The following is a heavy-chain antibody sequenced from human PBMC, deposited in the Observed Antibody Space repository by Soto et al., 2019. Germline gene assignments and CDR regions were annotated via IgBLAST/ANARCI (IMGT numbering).Heavy chain of an antibody. D-gene: IGHD4-17*01. CDR2: IYWDDDK. J-gene: IGHJ4*02. CDR3: AHRPYGDYPIDY. V-gene: IGHV2-5*02. CDR1: GFSLNTSGVG. Sequence: QFTLKESGATPVKPRQTLTLTCTFSGFSLNTSGVGVGWIRQPPGKALEWLALIYWDDDKRYSPSLKSRLTITKYSSKNQVVLTMTNMDPVDTGTYYCAHRPYGDYPIDYWGQGTLVTVSS.